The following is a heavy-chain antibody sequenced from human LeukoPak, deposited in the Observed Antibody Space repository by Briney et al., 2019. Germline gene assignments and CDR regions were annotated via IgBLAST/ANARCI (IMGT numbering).Heavy chain of an antibody. V-gene: IGHV4-59*11. J-gene: IGHJ6*03. Sequence: PSETLSLTCTVSGGSISSHYWSWIRQPPGKGLEWIGYIYYSGSTKYNPSLKSRVTISVDTSKNQFSLKLSSVTAADTAVYYCARVLTGPTDFYYYYMDVWGKGTTVTVSS. CDR2: IYYSGST. CDR3: ARVLTGPTDFYYYYMDV. D-gene: IGHD1-20*01. CDR1: GGSISSHY.